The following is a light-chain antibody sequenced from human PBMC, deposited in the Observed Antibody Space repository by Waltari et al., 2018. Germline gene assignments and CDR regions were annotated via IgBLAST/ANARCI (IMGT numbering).Light chain of an antibody. CDR2: SNN. CDR3: ATWDDSLNGRV. CDR1: SANIASNT. V-gene: IGLV1-44*01. J-gene: IGLJ3*02. Sequence: QSVLTQPPSASGAPGHSVTISCSGSSANIASNTVDWHQHLPGTAPRVLIHSNNQRTAGVPDRFSASKSGTSAYLAISGLQSDDEADYYCATWDDSLNGRVFGGGTKVTVL.